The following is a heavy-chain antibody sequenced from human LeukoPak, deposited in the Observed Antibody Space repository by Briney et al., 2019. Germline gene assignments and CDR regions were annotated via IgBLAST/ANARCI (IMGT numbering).Heavy chain of an antibody. Sequence: SETLSLTCAVYGGSFSGYYWSWIRQPPGKGLEWIGEINHSGSTNYNPSLKSRVTISVDTSKNQFSLKLSSVTAADTAVYYCARRGSFASPDTLWGQGTLVTVSS. CDR1: GGSFSGYY. D-gene: IGHD3-16*01. J-gene: IGHJ4*02. V-gene: IGHV4-34*01. CDR3: ARRGSFASPDTL. CDR2: INHSGST.